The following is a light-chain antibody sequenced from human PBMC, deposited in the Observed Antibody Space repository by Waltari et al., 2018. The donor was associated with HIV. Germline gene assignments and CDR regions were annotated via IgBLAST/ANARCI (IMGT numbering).Light chain of an antibody. Sequence: SHVPTQPPSVSVAPGPTARITCRGTNIGSNSAHWYQQKPGQAPVLVIYDDIGRPSGIPERFSGANSGNTATLTISRVEAGDEADYYCQVWDSSSDHLFGGGTKVTVL. V-gene: IGLV3-21*02. J-gene: IGLJ2*01. CDR1: NIGSNS. CDR3: QVWDSSSDHL. CDR2: DDI.